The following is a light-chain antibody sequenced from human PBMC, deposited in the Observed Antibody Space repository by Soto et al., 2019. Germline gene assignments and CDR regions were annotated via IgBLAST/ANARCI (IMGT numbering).Light chain of an antibody. CDR1: SSNIGNNY. CDR2: ENS. Sequence: QSVLTQPPSVSAAPGQTVTISCSGRSSNIGNNYVSWYQQLPGTAPKLLIYENSKRPSGIPDRFSGSKSGTSATLVITGLQTGDEADYYCGTWDNSLSAGVFGGGTKLTVL. V-gene: IGLV1-51*02. J-gene: IGLJ2*01. CDR3: GTWDNSLSAGV.